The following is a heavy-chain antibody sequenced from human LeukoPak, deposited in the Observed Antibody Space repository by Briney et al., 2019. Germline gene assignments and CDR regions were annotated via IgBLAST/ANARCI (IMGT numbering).Heavy chain of an antibody. CDR3: AITPNYYDSSGYYYLRGYFDY. J-gene: IGHJ4*02. D-gene: IGHD3-22*01. Sequence: TGGSLRLSCAASGFTFSNYAMTWVRQAPGKGLEWVSGISDSGGSTYYADSVKGRFTISRGNSKNTLYLQMNSLRAEDTAVYYCAITPNYYDSSGYYYLRGYFDYWGQGTLVTVSS. CDR1: GFTFSNYA. CDR2: ISDSGGST. V-gene: IGHV3-23*01.